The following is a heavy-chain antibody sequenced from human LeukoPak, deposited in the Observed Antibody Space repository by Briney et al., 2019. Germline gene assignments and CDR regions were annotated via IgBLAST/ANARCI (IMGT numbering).Heavy chain of an antibody. D-gene: IGHD5-12*01. J-gene: IGHJ4*02. CDR3: ARGGDY. CDR2: ISDRGST. CDR1: GXSVSSGSDH. V-gene: IGHV4-61*01. Sequence: PSETLSLTCTVSGXSVSSGSDHWSWIRQPPGKGLEWIGYISDRGSTNYNPSLKSRVTMSVDTSKNQFSLKLSSVTAADTAVYYCARGGDYWGQGTLVTVSS.